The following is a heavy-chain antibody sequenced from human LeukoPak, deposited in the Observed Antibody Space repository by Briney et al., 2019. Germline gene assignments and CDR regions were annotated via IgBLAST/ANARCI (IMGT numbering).Heavy chain of an antibody. CDR3: ATGDYGVHGDY. CDR2: IDQDGNKK. V-gene: IGHV3-7*03. J-gene: IGHJ4*02. Sequence: GGSLRLSCAASGFTFSNYWMTWVRQAPGKGLEWVAHIDQDGNKKYYVDSVKGRFTIFRDNAKNSLYLQMNSLRAEDTAVYYCATGDYGVHGDYWGQGILVTVSS. D-gene: IGHD4/OR15-4a*01. CDR1: GFTFSNYW.